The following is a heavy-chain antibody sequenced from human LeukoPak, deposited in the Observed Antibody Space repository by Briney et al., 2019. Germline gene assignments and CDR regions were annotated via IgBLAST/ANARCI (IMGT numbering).Heavy chain of an antibody. J-gene: IGHJ4*02. CDR3: ARTYPQYYYGSGRSLGAFDY. D-gene: IGHD3-10*01. CDR2: ISAYNGNT. CDR1: GYTFTSYG. V-gene: IGHV1-18*01. Sequence: ASVKVSCKASGYTFTSYGISWVRQAPGQGLEWMGWISAYNGNTNYAQKLQGRVTMTTDTSTGTAYMELRSLRSDDTAVYYCARTYPQYYYGSGRSLGAFDYWGQGTLVTVSS.